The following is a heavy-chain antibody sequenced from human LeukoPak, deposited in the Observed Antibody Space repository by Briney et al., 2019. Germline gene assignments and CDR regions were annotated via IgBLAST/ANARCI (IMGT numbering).Heavy chain of an antibody. CDR1: GDSVSRSTYY. CDR2: INHSGST. J-gene: IGHJ4*02. D-gene: IGHD3-3*01. Sequence: SETLSLTCTVSGDSVSRSTYYWGWIRQPPGKGLEWIGEINHSGSTNYNPSLKSRVTISVDTSKNQFSLKLSSVTAADTAVYYCARTPNDFWSGYWFDYWGQGTLVTVSS. V-gene: IGHV4-39*07. CDR3: ARTPNDFWSGYWFDY.